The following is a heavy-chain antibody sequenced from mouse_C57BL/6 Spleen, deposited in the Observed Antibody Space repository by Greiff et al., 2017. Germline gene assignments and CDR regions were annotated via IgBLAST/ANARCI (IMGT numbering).Heavy chain of an antibody. CDR1: GFTFSDYY. CDR3: AREGAMDY. CDR2: ISNGGGST. V-gene: IGHV5-12*01. Sequence: DVQLQESGGGLVQPGGSLKLSCAASGFTFSDYYMYWVRQTPEKRLEWVAYISNGGGSTYYPDTVKGRFTISRDNAKNTLYLQMSSLKAEDTAMYYCAREGAMDYWGQGTSVTVSS. J-gene: IGHJ4*01.